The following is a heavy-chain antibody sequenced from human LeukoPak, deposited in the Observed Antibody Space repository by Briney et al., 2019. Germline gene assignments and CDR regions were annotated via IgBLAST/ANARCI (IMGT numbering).Heavy chain of an antibody. CDR1: GGSISSGSYY. CDR2: IYTSGST. Sequence: PSETLSLTCTVSGGSISSGSYYWTWIRQPAGKGLEWIGRIYTSGSTNYNPSLKSRVTISVDTSKNQFSLKLSSVTAADTAVYYCARLATWDSSGYISDAFDIWGQGTMVTVSS. CDR3: ARLATWDSSGYISDAFDI. D-gene: IGHD3-22*01. V-gene: IGHV4-61*02. J-gene: IGHJ3*02.